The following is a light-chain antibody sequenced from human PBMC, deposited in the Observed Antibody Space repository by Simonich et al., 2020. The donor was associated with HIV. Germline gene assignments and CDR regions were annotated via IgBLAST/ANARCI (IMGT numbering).Light chain of an antibody. Sequence: QSVLTQPPSVSGAPGQRVTISCTGSSSNIGAGYDVQWYQQLPGTAPKLIIYGTNNPPSGVPDRFSGSKSGTSASLAITVLQAEDEADYYCQSYDSRLSVVFGGGTKLTVL. V-gene: IGLV1-40*01. CDR3: QSYDSRLSVV. CDR1: SSNIGAGYD. CDR2: GTN. J-gene: IGLJ2*01.